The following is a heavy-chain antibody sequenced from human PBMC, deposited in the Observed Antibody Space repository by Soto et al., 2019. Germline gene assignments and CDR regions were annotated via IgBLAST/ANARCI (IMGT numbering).Heavy chain of an antibody. D-gene: IGHD6-19*01. J-gene: IGHJ4*02. Sequence: GGSLRLSCAASGFTFSSYAMHWVRQAPGKGLEWVAVISYDGSNKYYADSVKGRFTISRDNSKNTLYLQMNSLRAEDTAVYYCARDLITESIAVAPTGYWGQGTLVTVSS. V-gene: IGHV3-30-3*01. CDR1: GFTFSSYA. CDR2: ISYDGSNK. CDR3: ARDLITESIAVAPTGY.